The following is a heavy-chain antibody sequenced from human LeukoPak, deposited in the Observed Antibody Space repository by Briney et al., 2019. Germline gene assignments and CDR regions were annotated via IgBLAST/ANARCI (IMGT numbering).Heavy chain of an antibody. CDR3: ARGQYYYDSSGYSKKYYFDY. CDR2: IYSGGST. J-gene: IGHJ4*02. CDR1: GFTVSSNY. Sequence: GGSLRLSCAASGFTVSSNYMSWVRQAPGKGLEWVSVIYSGGSTYYADSVKGRFTISGDNSKNTLYLQMNSLRAEDTAVYYCARGQYYYDSSGYSKKYYFDYWGQGTLVTVSS. V-gene: IGHV3-66*01. D-gene: IGHD3-22*01.